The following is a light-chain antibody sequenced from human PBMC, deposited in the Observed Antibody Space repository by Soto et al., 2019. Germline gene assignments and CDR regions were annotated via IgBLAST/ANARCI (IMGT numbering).Light chain of an antibody. CDR3: SSFEGSNNFV. V-gene: IGLV2-8*01. CDR1: SSDVGGYNY. J-gene: IGLJ1*01. CDR2: EVN. Sequence: QSALTQPPSASGSPGQSVTISCTGTSSDVGGYNYVSWYQQHPGRAPKLMIYEVNKRPSGVPDRFSGSKSDNTASLTVSGLQAEDEADYYCSSFEGSNNFVFGTGTKLTVL.